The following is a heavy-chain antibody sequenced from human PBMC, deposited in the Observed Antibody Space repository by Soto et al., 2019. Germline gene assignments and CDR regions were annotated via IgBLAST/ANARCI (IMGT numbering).Heavy chain of an antibody. D-gene: IGHD2-21*02. Sequence: TGGSLRLSCVVSGFSFSDYSMNWVRQAPGKGLQWISYISSSSDDIHYADSVKGRFTVSRDNAKNALFLQMNSLRDDDTAIYYCARLPKGSLVSAWGQGTQVTVSS. J-gene: IGHJ4*02. CDR2: ISSSSDDI. CDR3: ARLPKGSLVSA. V-gene: IGHV3-48*02. CDR1: GFSFSDYS.